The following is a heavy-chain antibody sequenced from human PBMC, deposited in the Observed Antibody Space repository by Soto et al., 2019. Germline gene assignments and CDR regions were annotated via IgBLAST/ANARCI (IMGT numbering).Heavy chain of an antibody. CDR1: GFTFSSYA. CDR2: ISYDGSNK. Sequence: ESGGGVVQPGRSLRLSCAASGFTFSSYAMHWVRQAPGTGLEWVAVISYDGSNKYYADSVKGRFTISRDNSKNTLYLQMNSLRAEDTAVYYCARGFGYDSSGYNGGTDAFDIWGQGTMVTVSS. J-gene: IGHJ3*02. V-gene: IGHV3-30-3*01. CDR3: ARGFGYDSSGYNGGTDAFDI. D-gene: IGHD3-22*01.